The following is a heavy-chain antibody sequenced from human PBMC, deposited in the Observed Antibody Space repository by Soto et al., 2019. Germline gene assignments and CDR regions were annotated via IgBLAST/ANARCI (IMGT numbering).Heavy chain of an antibody. J-gene: IGHJ4*02. V-gene: IGHV4-59*01. CDR2: IYYSGST. CDR1: GGSISSYY. CDR3: ARVISSSMDWYFDY. D-gene: IGHD6-6*01. Sequence: SETLSLTCTVSGGSISSYYWSWIRQPPGKGLEWIGYIYYSGSTNYNPSLKSRVTISVDTSKNQFSLKLSSVTAADTAAYYCARVISSSMDWYFDYWGQGTLVTVS.